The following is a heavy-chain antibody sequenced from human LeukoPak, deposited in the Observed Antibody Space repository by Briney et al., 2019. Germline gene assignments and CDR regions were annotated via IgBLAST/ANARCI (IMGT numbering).Heavy chain of an antibody. CDR2: IYYSGST. J-gene: IGHJ6*03. Sequence: SSETLSLTCTVSGGSTSSYYRCWIRPPPGKGLEWSGYIYYSGSTNYNPCLKSRVTISVDTSKNQCSLKLSSVTAADTAVYYCARETTGSYDHYYYMDVWGKGTTVTVSS. CDR1: GGSTSSYY. CDR3: ARETTGSYDHYYYMDV. V-gene: IGHV4-59*12. D-gene: IGHD1-1*01.